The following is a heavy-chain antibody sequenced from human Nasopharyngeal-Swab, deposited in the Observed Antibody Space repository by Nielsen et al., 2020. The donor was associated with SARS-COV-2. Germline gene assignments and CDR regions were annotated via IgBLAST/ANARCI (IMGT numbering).Heavy chain of an antibody. J-gene: IGHJ4*02. Sequence: GGSLRLSCAASGFTFSDYYMSWIRQAPGKGLEGVSYINSVSSSTDYADSVKGRFTISRDNAKNTLYLQMNSLRAEDTAVYYCARDVGGRDNYWGQGALVTVSS. CDR3: ARDVGGRDNY. CDR1: GFTFSDYY. CDR2: INSVSSST. V-gene: IGHV3-11*06. D-gene: IGHD2-15*01.